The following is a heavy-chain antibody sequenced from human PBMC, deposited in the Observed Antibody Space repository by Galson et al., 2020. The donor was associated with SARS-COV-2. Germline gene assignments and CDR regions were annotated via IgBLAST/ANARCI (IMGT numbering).Heavy chain of an antibody. D-gene: IGHD1-26*01. CDR3: ARDVSGGASDI. V-gene: IGHV3-30*04. Sequence: GGSLRLSCAASGFTFTNYAIHWVRQAPGKGLEWVAVILHDGRIEVYADSVKGRFTISRDNSENMLFLQMDSLRADDTAVYYCARDVSGGASDIWGQGTMVTVSS. CDR1: GFTFTNYA. J-gene: IGHJ3*02. CDR2: ILHDGRIE.